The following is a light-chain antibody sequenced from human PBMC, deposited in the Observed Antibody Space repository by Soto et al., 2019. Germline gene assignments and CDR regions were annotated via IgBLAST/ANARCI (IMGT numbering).Light chain of an antibody. CDR2: EVS. Sequence: QSVLTQPASVSGSPGQSFTISCTGTSSDVGGYNYVSWYQQHPGKAPKLMIYEVSNRPSGVSNRFSGSKSGNTASLTISGLQAEDEADYYCSSYTSSSTVFGTGTKLTV. J-gene: IGLJ1*01. CDR3: SSYTSSSTV. CDR1: SSDVGGYNY. V-gene: IGLV2-14*01.